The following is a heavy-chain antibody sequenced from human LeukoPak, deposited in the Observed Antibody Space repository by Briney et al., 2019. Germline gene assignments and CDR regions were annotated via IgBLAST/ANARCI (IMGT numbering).Heavy chain of an antibody. J-gene: IGHJ3*02. D-gene: IGHD1-26*01. Sequence: GRSLRLSCVASGFTFEDYAMHWVRQVPGKGLEWVSGISRNSSGIGYADSVKGRFTISRDNAKNSLYLQMNSLRAEDTALYYCAKSGRRWELLQGGGAFDIWGQGTMVTVSS. CDR3: AKSGRRWELLQGGGAFDI. CDR2: ISRNSSGI. CDR1: GFTFEDYA. V-gene: IGHV3-9*01.